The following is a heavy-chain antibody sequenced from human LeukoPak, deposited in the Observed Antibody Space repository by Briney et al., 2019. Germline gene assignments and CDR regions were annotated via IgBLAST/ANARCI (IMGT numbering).Heavy chain of an antibody. D-gene: IGHD3-22*01. V-gene: IGHV3-74*01. CDR1: GFSFSNYA. CDR3: AKENYDMYYFDY. CDR2: INRNGKST. J-gene: IGHJ4*02. Sequence: PGGSLRLSCAAFGFSFSNYAMHWVRQAPGKGLLWVSDINRNGKSTTYADSVKGRFTISRDNAKNTLYLQLNSLRAEDTAVYYCAKENYDMYYFDYWGQGTLVTVSS.